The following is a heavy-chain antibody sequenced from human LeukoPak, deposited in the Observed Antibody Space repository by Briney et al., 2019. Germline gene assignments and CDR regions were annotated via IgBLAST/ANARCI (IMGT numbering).Heavy chain of an antibody. D-gene: IGHD3-3*01. Sequence: SETLSLTCTVSGGSISSYYWSWIRQPAGKGLEWIGRIYSSGSTNYNPSLKSRVTMSVDTSENQFSLKLSSVTAADTAVYYCARGGFLEWLKGFDPWGQGTLVTVSS. CDR2: IYSSGST. V-gene: IGHV4-4*07. CDR3: ARGGFLEWLKGFDP. CDR1: GGSISSYY. J-gene: IGHJ5*02.